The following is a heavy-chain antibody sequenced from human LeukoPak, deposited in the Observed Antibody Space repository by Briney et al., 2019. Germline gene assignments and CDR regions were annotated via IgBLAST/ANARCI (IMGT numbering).Heavy chain of an antibody. J-gene: IGHJ4*02. CDR2: IRYDGSIK. Sequence: PGGSLRLSCAASGFTFSSYGMHWVRQAPGKGLEWVTFIRYDGSIKYYADSVKGRFTISRDNSKNTPYLQMNSLRAEDTAMYYCAKDKYSPFDYWGQGTLVTVSS. CDR3: AKDKYSPFDY. CDR1: GFTFSSYG. D-gene: IGHD6-6*01. V-gene: IGHV3-30*02.